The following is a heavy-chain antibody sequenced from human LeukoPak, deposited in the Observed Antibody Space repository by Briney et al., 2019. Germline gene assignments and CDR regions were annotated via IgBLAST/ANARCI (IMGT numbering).Heavy chain of an antibody. CDR3: TTDGTVTKAIDAFDI. CDR1: GFTFSNAW. D-gene: IGHD4-17*01. J-gene: IGHJ3*02. V-gene: IGHV3-15*01. Sequence: GGSLRLSCAASGFTFSNAWMSWVRQAPGKGLEWVGRIKSKTDGRTTDYAAPVKGRFTISRDDSKNTLYLQMNSLKTEDTAVYYCTTDGTVTKAIDAFDIWGQGTMVTVSS. CDR2: IKSKTDGRTT.